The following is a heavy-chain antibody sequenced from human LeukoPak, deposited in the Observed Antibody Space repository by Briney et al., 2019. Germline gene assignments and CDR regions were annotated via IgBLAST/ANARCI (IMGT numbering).Heavy chain of an antibody. CDR2: ISDSGST. V-gene: IGHV4-59*02. D-gene: IGHD6-13*01. J-gene: IGHJ3*02. Sequence: PSETLSLTCTVSGVSVSVYYWTWIRQPPGKGLEWIGYISDSGSTNNNPSLKSRVTISVDTSKNQFSLKLSSVTAADTAVYYCARRILAAAGMGAFDIWGQGTMVTVSS. CDR1: GVSVSVYY. CDR3: ARRILAAAGMGAFDI.